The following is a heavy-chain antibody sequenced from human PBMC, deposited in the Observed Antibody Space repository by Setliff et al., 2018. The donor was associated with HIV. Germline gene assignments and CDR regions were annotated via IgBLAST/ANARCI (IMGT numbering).Heavy chain of an antibody. CDR2: IYWNDDK. D-gene: IGHD3-22*01. V-gene: IGHV2-5*01. CDR1: GFSLSTSGVG. J-gene: IGHJ4*02. Sequence: VSGPTLVNPTQTLTLTCTFSGFSLSTSGVGVGWIRQPPGKALEWLALIYWNDDKRYSPSLKSRLTITKDTSKNQVVLTMNNMDPVDTATYYCAHRLSYYDTSGYYSYYFDYWGQGTLVTV. CDR3: AHRLSYYDTSGYYSYYFDY.